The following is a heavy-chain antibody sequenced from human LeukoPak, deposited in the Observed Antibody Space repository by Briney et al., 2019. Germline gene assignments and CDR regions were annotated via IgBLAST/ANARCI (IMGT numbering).Heavy chain of an antibody. CDR1: GYTFTSYD. Sequence: ASVKVSCKASGYTFTSYDINWVRQATGQGLEWMGWINPNSGGTNYAQKFQGRVTMTRDTSISTAYMELSRLRSDDTAVYYCARGVVVPAAIDWFDPWGQGTLVTVSS. V-gene: IGHV1-2*02. D-gene: IGHD2-2*01. CDR2: INPNSGGT. CDR3: ARGVVVPAAIDWFDP. J-gene: IGHJ5*02.